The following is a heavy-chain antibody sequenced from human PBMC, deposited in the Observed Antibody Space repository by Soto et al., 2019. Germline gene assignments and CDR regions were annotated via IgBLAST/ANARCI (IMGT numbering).Heavy chain of an antibody. V-gene: IGHV3-33*01. CDR3: ARDFRGSLDY. CDR2: IWYDGSNK. J-gene: IGHJ4*02. CDR1: GFSFSGYG. Sequence: SLRLSCAATGFSFSGYGLHWVRQAPGKGLEWVAVIWYDGSNKYYADSVKGRFTISRDNSKNTLYLQMNSLRAEDTAVYYCARDFRGSLDYWGQGTLVTVS.